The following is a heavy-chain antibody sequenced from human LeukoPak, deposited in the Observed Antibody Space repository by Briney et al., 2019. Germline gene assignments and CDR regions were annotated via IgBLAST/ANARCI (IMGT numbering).Heavy chain of an antibody. Sequence: GGSLRLSCAASGFTFSDYWMHWVRQAPGKGLEWVSHINSDGRDTNYADYVKGRFTISRDNPKNSLFVQMNSLRAEDTAVYFCAKSRSGSANWALQIFDNWGQGTLVTVSS. J-gene: IGHJ4*02. CDR2: INSDGRDT. V-gene: IGHV3-74*01. CDR1: GFTFSDYW. D-gene: IGHD1-1*01. CDR3: AKSRSGSANWALQIFDN.